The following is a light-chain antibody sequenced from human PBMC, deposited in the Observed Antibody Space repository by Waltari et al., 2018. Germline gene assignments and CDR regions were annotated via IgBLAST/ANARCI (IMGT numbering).Light chain of an antibody. CDR3: QQYHIWWT. CDR1: QSVRRN. Sequence: EIVMTQSPATLSVSAGERTTLSCSASQSVRRNLAWYQQKPGQPPRLLIYEASTRATGIPSRFSGSGWGTEFTLTINSLQSEDLAIYYCQQYHIWWTFGQGTKVEIK. J-gene: IGKJ1*01. V-gene: IGKV3-15*01. CDR2: EAS.